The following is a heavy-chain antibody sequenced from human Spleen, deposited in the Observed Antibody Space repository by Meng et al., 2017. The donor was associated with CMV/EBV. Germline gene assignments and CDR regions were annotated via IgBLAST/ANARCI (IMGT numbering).Heavy chain of an antibody. CDR2: ISWNSGNI. CDR3: TKDRSFRGFDY. V-gene: IGHV3-9*01. CDR1: GFTFTEYA. J-gene: IGHJ4*02. Sequence: SLKISCAASGFTFTEYAMHWVRQTPGKGLEWVAGISWNSGNIGYADSVKGRFTISRDNVKKSLYLEMNSLRTEDTALYYCTKDRSFRGFDYWGQGILVTVSS.